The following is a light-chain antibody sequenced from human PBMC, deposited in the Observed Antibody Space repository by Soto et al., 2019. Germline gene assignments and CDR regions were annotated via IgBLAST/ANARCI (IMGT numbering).Light chain of an antibody. V-gene: IGLV1-47*01. J-gene: IGLJ2*01. CDR3: AAWDDSLRECK. Sequence: QSVLTQPLSASGTPGQRVTISCSGSSSNIGSNYVYWYQQLPGTAPKLLIYRNNQRPSGVPDRFSGSKSGTSASLAISGLRSEDEADYYCAAWDDSLRECKFGGGTKLTVL. CDR1: SSNIGSNY. CDR2: RNN.